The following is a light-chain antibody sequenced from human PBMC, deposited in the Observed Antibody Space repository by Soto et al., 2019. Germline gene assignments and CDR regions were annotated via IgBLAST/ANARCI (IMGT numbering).Light chain of an antibody. V-gene: IGKV1-33*01. Sequence: DIQMTQSPSSLSASVGDRVTITCQASQNINNYLNWYQQKPGRAPKLLIYDASNLEAGVPSRFSGSGSGTDFTFTISSPQPEDIATYYCQQYDNLSLTFGGGTKVDIK. J-gene: IGKJ4*01. CDR1: QNINNY. CDR2: DAS. CDR3: QQYDNLSLT.